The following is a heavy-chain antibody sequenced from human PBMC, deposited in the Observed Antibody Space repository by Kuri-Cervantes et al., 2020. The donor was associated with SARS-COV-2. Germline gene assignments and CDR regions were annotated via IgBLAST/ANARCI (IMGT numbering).Heavy chain of an antibody. D-gene: IGHD2-2*01. V-gene: IGHV4-38-2*02. CDR2: INHSGST. CDR1: GYSISSGYY. J-gene: IGHJ6*03. CDR3: ARGRRVVPAAMHYYYYMDV. Sequence: SETLSLTCTVSGYSISSGYYWSWIRQPPGKGLEWIGEINHSGSTNYNPSLKSRVTISVDTSKNQFSLKLSSVTAADTAVYYCARGRRVVPAAMHYYYYMDVWGKGTTVTVSS.